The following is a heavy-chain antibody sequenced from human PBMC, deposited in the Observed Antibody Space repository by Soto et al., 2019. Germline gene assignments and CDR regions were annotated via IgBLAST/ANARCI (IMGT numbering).Heavy chain of an antibody. D-gene: IGHD4-17*01. Sequence: PETLSLTCAVSGGSISSSNWWSWVRQPPGKGLEWIGEIYHSGSTNYNPSLKSRVTISVDKSKNQFSLKLSSVTAADTAVYYYARDDYGGNSDYYGMDVWGQGTTVTVSS. J-gene: IGHJ6*02. CDR2: IYHSGST. CDR3: ARDDYGGNSDYYGMDV. V-gene: IGHV4-4*03. CDR1: GGSISSSNW.